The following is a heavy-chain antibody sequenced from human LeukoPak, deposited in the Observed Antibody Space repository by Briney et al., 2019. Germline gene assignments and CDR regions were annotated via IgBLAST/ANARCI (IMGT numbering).Heavy chain of an antibody. V-gene: IGHV1-69*05. CDR2: IIPIFGTA. J-gene: IGHJ4*02. CDR1: GGTFSSYA. D-gene: IGHD2-8*02. CDR3: ARDGEAGGYFDY. Sequence: ASVKVSCKASGGTFSSYAISWVRQAPGQGLEWMGRIIPIFGTANYAQKFQGRVTITTDESTSTAYMELSSLRSEDTAVDLCARDGEAGGYFDYWGQGTLVTASP.